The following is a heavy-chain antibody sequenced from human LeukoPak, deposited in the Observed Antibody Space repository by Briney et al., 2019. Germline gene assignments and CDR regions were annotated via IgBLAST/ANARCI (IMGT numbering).Heavy chain of an antibody. V-gene: IGHV1-46*01. CDR2: INPSGGGT. Sequence: ASVKVSCKASGYTFINYYMHWVRQAPGQGPEWMGIINPSGGGTSYAQKFQGRVTMTRDTSTSTVYMEVSSLRSEDTAVYYCAREFSGYIDFWGQGTLVTVSS. D-gene: IGHD1-26*01. CDR3: AREFSGYIDF. CDR1: GYTFINYY. J-gene: IGHJ4*02.